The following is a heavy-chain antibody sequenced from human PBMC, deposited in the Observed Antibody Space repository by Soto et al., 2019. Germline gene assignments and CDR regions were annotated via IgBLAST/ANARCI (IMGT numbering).Heavy chain of an antibody. CDR3: ARSRMAVAGGYYYYGMDV. CDR1: GGTFSSYA. D-gene: IGHD6-19*01. CDR2: IIPIFGTA. V-gene: IGHV1-69*12. Sequence: QVQLVQSGAEVKKPGSSVKVSCKASGGTFSSYAISWVRQAPGQGLEWMGGIIPIFGTANYAQKFQGRVTITADESTSTAYMELSSLRSEDTAVYYCARSRMAVAGGYYYYGMDVWGQGTTVTVSS. J-gene: IGHJ6*02.